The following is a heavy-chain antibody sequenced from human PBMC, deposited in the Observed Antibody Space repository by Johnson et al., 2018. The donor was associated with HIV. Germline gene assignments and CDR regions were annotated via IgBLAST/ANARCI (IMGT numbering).Heavy chain of an antibody. J-gene: IGHJ3*02. CDR2: IYSGGST. V-gene: IGHV3-66*01. CDR1: GFTFSDYY. Sequence: VQLVESGGGLVQPGGSLRLSCAASGFTFSDYYMSWIRQAPGKGLEWVSVIYSGGSTYYADSVKGRFTISRENAKNSLYLQMNSLRAEDTAVYYCARGRITTIVMDLRGGGFDIWGQGTMVIVSS. CDR3: ARGRITTIVMDLRGGGFDI. D-gene: IGHD3-22*01.